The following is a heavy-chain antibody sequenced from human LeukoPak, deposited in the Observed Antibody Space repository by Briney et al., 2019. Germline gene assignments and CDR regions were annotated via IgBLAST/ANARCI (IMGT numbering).Heavy chain of an antibody. CDR3: AREYYYGSGSYLS. CDR2: IYYRGST. CDR1: GGSINNYY. V-gene: IGHV4-59*12. Sequence: SETLSLTCTVSGGSINNYYWSWIRQPPGKGLEWIGYIYYRGSTNYNPSLKGRVTMSVDTSKNQFSLKLSSVTAADTAVYYCAREYYYGSGSYLSWGQGTLVTVSS. J-gene: IGHJ4*02. D-gene: IGHD3-10*01.